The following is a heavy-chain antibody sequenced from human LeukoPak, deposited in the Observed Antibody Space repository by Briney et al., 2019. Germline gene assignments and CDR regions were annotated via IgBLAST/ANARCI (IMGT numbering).Heavy chain of an antibody. CDR3: ATWYSSGHGGYYFDY. Sequence: GGSLRLSCAASGFTFDDYGMSWVRHAPGKGLEWVSGINWNGGSTGYADSVKGRFTISRDNAKNSVYLQMNSLRAEDTALYYCATWYSSGHGGYYFDYWGQGTLVTVSS. V-gene: IGHV3-20*04. J-gene: IGHJ4*02. D-gene: IGHD6-19*01. CDR1: GFTFDDYG. CDR2: INWNGGST.